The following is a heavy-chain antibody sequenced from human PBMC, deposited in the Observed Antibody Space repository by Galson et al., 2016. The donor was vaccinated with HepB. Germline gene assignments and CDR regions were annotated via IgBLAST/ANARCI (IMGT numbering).Heavy chain of an antibody. CDR3: VRGAQSSFYYAH. Sequence: SVKVSCKASGYTFITYGITWVRQAPGQGLEWMGWISSNNGDTNYAQKFQGRVTMTADTSTSTAYMELRSLTSDDTAVYYCVRGAQSSFYYAHWGQGTLVTVSS. CDR1: GYTFITYG. V-gene: IGHV1-18*01. D-gene: IGHD3-10*01. CDR2: ISSNNGDT. J-gene: IGHJ1*01.